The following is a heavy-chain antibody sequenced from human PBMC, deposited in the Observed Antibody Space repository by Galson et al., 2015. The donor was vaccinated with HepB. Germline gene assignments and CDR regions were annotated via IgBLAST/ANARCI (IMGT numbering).Heavy chain of an antibody. Sequence: SLRLSCAASGFTFGDYAMSWVRQAPGKGLEWVGFIRIEAYGGTTEYAASVKGRFTISRDDSKSIAYLQMTSLKTEDTAVYYCYTSGFSSGWYDAFDIWGQGTMVTVSS. CDR2: IRIEAYGGTT. CDR1: GFTFGDYA. V-gene: IGHV3-49*04. J-gene: IGHJ3*02. D-gene: IGHD6-19*01. CDR3: YTSGFSSGWYDAFDI.